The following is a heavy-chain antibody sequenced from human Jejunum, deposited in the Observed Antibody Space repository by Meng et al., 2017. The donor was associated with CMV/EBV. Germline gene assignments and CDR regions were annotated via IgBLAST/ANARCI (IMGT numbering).Heavy chain of an antibody. V-gene: IGHV3-23*01. CDR3: TREQLGY. Sequence: SLKISCVVSGFTFTIEAMNWGRQAPGKGLEWVSGITGRGDIYYAESVKGRFTISRDNSKNTVYLQMNGLRADDTAKYYCTREQLGYWGQGTVVTVSS. D-gene: IGHD1-26*01. J-gene: IGHJ4*02. CDR1: GFTFTIEA. CDR2: ITGRGDI.